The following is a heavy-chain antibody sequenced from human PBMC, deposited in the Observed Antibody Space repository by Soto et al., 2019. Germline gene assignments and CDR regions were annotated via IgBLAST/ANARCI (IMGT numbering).Heavy chain of an antibody. D-gene: IGHD1-20*01. Sequence: GGSLRLSCAASGFTFSSYAMSWVRQAPGKGLEWVSAIGASGGSTFYADSVKGRFTISRDNSKNTLYLQMNSLRAEDTAVYYCAKGGINWFDPWGQGTLVTVSS. J-gene: IGHJ5*02. CDR3: AKGGINWFDP. CDR1: GFTFSSYA. CDR2: IGASGGST. V-gene: IGHV3-23*01.